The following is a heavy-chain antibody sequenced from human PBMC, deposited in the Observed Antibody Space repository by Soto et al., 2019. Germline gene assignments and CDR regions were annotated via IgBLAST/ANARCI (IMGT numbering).Heavy chain of an antibody. V-gene: IGHV4-34*01. CDR1: GGSFSRYY. D-gene: IGHD2-2*03. Sequence: SETLSLTGAGYGGSFSRYYWNWLRQPPGEGLEWIGKIDQSGSTYYHPSLLSRVTISADTSMNEFSLRLSSVTAADTAVYYCARLNGYCVSTGCHGYYGMDVWGQGTTVTVSS. CDR2: IDQSGST. CDR3: ARLNGYCVSTGCHGYYGMDV. J-gene: IGHJ6*02.